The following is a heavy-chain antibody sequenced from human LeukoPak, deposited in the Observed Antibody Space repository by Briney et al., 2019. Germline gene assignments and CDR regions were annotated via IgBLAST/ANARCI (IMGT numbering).Heavy chain of an antibody. D-gene: IGHD3-16*01. CDR2: IDHNGNVN. CDR1: GFTFSSYW. V-gene: IGHV3-7*03. Sequence: GGSLRLSCAASGFTFSSYWMNWARQAPGKGLEWVASIDHNGNVNYYVDSVKGRFTISRDNAKNTLYLQMSNLRAEDTAVYFCARGGGLDVWGQGATVTVSS. CDR3: ARGGGLDV. J-gene: IGHJ6*02.